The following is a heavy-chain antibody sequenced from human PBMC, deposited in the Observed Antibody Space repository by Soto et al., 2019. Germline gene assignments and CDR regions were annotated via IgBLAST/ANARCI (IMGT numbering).Heavy chain of an antibody. Sequence: QVQLVESGGGVVQPGRSLRLSCAASGFTFSSYGMHWVRQAPGKGLEWVAVIWYDGSNKYYADSVKGRFTISRDNSKDTLYLQMNSLRAEDTAVYYCAIPDPGWWGQGTLVTVSS. V-gene: IGHV3-33*01. CDR3: AIPDPGW. J-gene: IGHJ4*02. CDR1: GFTFSSYG. CDR2: IWYDGSNK. D-gene: IGHD2-15*01.